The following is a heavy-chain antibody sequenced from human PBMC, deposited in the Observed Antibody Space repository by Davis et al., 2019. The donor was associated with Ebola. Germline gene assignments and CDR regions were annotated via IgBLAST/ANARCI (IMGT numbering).Heavy chain of an antibody. CDR3: ARDVAPQDATLADPGTFPDY. CDR1: GFTFSAYA. Sequence: GESLKISCAASGFTFSAYAMLWVRQAPGKGLECVTVISYDGTNKYYSDSVKGRFTISRDNSKNTLYLQMNSLTTDDTAMYYCARDVAPQDATLADPGTFPDYWGQGTLVTVSS. J-gene: IGHJ4*02. D-gene: IGHD6-19*01. V-gene: IGHV3-30-3*01. CDR2: ISYDGTNK.